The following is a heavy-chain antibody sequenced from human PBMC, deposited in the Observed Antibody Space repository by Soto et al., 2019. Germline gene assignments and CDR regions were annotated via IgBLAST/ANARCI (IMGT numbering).Heavy chain of an antibody. J-gene: IGHJ3*02. Sequence: EVHLEQSGAEVKKPGESLTISCKASGYNFPSNWISWVRQMPGKGLEWVGRIDPSDSDINYSPSFQGHVIISTDKSIITAYLPSSRLSASDTVIHYFARHLCGAGGICYLDAFDISGQVNMGTVSS. V-gene: IGHV5-10-1*03. CDR3: ARHLCGAGGICYLDAFDI. D-gene: IGHD2-15*01. CDR1: GYNFPSNW. CDR2: IDPSDSDI.